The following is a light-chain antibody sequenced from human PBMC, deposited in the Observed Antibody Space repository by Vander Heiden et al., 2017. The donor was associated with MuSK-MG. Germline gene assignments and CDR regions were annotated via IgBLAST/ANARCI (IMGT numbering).Light chain of an antibody. CDR2: AAS. V-gene: IGKV1-39*01. Sequence: DIQMTQSPSSLSASVGDRITITCRASQSISKFLNWYQQKPGQAPKLLIYAASSLQSGVPSKFSGSGAGTDFTLTISSLQPEDSATYYCRQSGITPLTFGGGTKVEIK. CDR3: RQSGITPLT. CDR1: QSISKF. J-gene: IGKJ4*01.